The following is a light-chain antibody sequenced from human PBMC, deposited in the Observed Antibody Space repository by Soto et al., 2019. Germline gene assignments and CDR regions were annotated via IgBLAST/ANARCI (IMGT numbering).Light chain of an antibody. CDR3: QQYTNTNNPWM. Sequence: DIQMTQSPPSLSASVGDSVTITCRASQTISNFVNWFQQKPGKPPRVLISAASRLQSGVPSRFSGSGSGTEFTLIISGLQPDDSATYYCQQYTNTNNPWMFGQGTKVDIK. V-gene: IGKV1-16*01. CDR2: AAS. J-gene: IGKJ1*01. CDR1: QTISNF.